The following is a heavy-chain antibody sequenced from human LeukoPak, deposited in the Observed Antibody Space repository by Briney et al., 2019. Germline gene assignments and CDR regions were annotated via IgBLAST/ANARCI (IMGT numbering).Heavy chain of an antibody. CDR3: VASYGGYVLDS. CDR2: AYFTKSI. V-gene: IGHV4-59*03. Sequence: PSETLSLTCTVSGGSISSYCWNWIRQAPGRGLEWIGRAYFTKSINYNPSLQSRVTISVDTSKNQFSLKLSPATAADTAMYYCVASYGGYVLDSWGQGSLVIVSS. D-gene: IGHD5-12*01. J-gene: IGHJ4*02. CDR1: GGSISSYC.